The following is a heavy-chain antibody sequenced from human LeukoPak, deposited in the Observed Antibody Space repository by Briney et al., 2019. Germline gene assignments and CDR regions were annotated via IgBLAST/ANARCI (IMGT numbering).Heavy chain of an antibody. CDR2: ISAYNGNT. D-gene: IGHD6-13*01. V-gene: IGHV1-18*01. J-gene: IGHJ4*02. CDR1: GYTFTSYG. Sequence: ASVKVSCKASGYTFTSYGISWVRQAPGQGLEWMGWISAYNGNTNYAQKLQGRVTMTTDTSTSTACMELRSLRSDDTAVYYCARERYSSSWYSDYWGQGTLVTVSS. CDR3: ARERYSSSWYSDY.